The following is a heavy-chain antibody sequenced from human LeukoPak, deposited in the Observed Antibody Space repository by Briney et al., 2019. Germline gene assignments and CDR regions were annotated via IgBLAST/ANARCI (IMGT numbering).Heavy chain of an antibody. CDR2: TYYWSKWFT. D-gene: IGHD1-26*01. Sequence: SQTLSLTCGVSGTSVSVKSASWNWIRQSPSSGLEWLGRTYYWSKWFTDYAVSVRGRVSINADTANNQFSLQLSAVTPEDTALYYCTRDSGSYYGHFDSWGQGTLVTVSS. J-gene: IGHJ4*02. CDR3: TRDSGSYYGHFDS. V-gene: IGHV6-1*01. CDR1: GTSVSVKSAS.